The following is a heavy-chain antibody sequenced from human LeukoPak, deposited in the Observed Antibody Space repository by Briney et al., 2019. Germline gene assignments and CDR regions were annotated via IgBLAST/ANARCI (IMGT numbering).Heavy chain of an antibody. CDR1: GGSFSGYY. Sequence: PSETLSLTCAVYGGSFSGYYWSWTRQPPGKGLEWIGEINHSGSTNYNPSLKSRVTISVDTSKNQFSLKLSSVTAADTAVYYCARGHKGGSCRYWGQGTLVTVSS. J-gene: IGHJ4*02. CDR3: ARGHKGGSCRY. CDR2: INHSGST. D-gene: IGHD2-15*01. V-gene: IGHV4-34*01.